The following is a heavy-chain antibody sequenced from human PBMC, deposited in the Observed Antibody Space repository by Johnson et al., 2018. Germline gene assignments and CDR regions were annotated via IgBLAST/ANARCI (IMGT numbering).Heavy chain of an antibody. CDR1: GFTFSNAW. CDR3: TTKHSSTYDCYGMDV. Sequence: VQLVQSGGGLVKPGGSLRLSCAASGFTFSNAWMSWVRQAPGKGLEWVGRIKSKTDGGTTDYAAPVTGRFNISRDGSNNPLYVQMNSLKTEDTAVYYCTTKHSSTYDCYGMDVGGQGTTVTVSS. V-gene: IGHV3-15*01. CDR2: IKSKTDGGTT. J-gene: IGHJ6*02. D-gene: IGHD3-22*01.